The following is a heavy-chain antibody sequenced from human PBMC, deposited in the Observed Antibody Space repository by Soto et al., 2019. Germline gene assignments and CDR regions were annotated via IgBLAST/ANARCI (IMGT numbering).Heavy chain of an antibody. J-gene: IGHJ4*02. CDR2: IYYSGST. CDR1: GGSISGYY. CDR3: ARLHRYCSGGSCYVADY. V-gene: IGHV4-59*08. D-gene: IGHD2-15*01. Sequence: PSVTLPVTCTVSGGSISGYYWSWMRQPPGKGLEYIGYIYYSGSTNYNPSLKSRVTISVDTSKNQFSLKLSSMTAADTAVYYCARLHRYCSGGSCYVADYWGQGTLVTVSS.